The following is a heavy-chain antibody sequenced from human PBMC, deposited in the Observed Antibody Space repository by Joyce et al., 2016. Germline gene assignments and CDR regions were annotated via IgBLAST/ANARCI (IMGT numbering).Heavy chain of an antibody. Sequence: EVQLVESGGGLVKPGGSLRLSCAASGFTFSSWSMSWIHQAPGKGLEWVAAINGNSYFIFHADSVKGRFTVARDNAKNTLYLQMNSLRVEDTAVFYCVRGGNDYSYSMDVWGQGTTVTVSS. CDR1: GFTFSSWS. CDR3: VRGGNDYSYSMDV. CDR2: INGNSYFI. J-gene: IGHJ6*03. V-gene: IGHV3-21*01.